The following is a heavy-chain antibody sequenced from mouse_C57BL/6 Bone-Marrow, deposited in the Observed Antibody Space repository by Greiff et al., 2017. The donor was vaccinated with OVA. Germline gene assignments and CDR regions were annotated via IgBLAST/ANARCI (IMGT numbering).Heavy chain of an antibody. CDR3: ARSGDGYDWYFDV. J-gene: IGHJ1*03. Sequence: QVQLQQSGPELVKPGASVKISCKASGYAFSSSWMNWVKQRPGQGLEWIGRIYPGDGDTNYNGKFKGKATLTADKSSSTAYMQLSSLTSEDSAVYFCARSGDGYDWYFDVWGTGTAVTVSS. CDR1: GYAFSSSW. CDR2: IYPGDGDT. V-gene: IGHV1-82*01. D-gene: IGHD2-3*01.